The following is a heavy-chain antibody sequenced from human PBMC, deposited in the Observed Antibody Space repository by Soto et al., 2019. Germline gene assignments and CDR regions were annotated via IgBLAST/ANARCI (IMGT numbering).Heavy chain of an antibody. CDR2: FFPIFVSA. CDR1: GGTVSSYA. D-gene: IGHD3-10*01. V-gene: IGHV1-69*01. CDR3: ARDASSDTAGFRGYDL. J-gene: IGHJ4*02. Sequence: QLHLVQSGAEVKKAGSSVKVSCKASGGTVSSYAITWVRQAPGKGLEWMGVFFPIFVSAHYAPKFQGRITITADASTITTYMELSGLTSEYTAIYYCARDASSDTAGFRGYDLWGQGTQVTVSS.